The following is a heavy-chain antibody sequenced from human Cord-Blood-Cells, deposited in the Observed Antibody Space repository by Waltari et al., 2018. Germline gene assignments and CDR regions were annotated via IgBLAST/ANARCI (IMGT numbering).Heavy chain of an antibody. CDR2: IIPIFGTA. D-gene: IGHD6-6*01. Sequence: GLEWRGGIIPIFGTANYAQKFQGRVTITADKSTSTAYMELSSLRSEGTAVYYCARVPSSSRVGSYWYFDLWGRGTLVTVSS. CDR3: ARVPSSSRVGSYWYFDL. J-gene: IGHJ2*01. V-gene: IGHV1-69*06.